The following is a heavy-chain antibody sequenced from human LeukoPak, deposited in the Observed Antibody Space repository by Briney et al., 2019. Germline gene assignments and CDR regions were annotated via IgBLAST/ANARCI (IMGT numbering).Heavy chain of an antibody. Sequence: SETLSLTCTVSGGSISSSSYYWGWIRQPPGKGLEWIGSIYYSGSTYYNPSLKSRVTISVDTSKNQFSLKLSSVTAADTAVYYCARHNTYYYGSGSSFPTPGAFDIWGQGTMVTVSS. CDR3: ARHNTYYYGSGSSFPTPGAFDI. CDR2: IYYSGST. J-gene: IGHJ3*02. D-gene: IGHD3-10*01. V-gene: IGHV4-39*01. CDR1: GGSISSSSYY.